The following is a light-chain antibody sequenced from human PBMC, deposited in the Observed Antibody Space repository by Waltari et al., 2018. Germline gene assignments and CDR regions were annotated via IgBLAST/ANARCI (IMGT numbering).Light chain of an antibody. Sequence: IVLTQSPATRSLSPGERATLSCRASQSVSSYLAWYQQKPGQAPRLLIYDASNRATGIPARFSGSGSGTDFTLTISSLEPEDFAVYYCQQRSSWPLTFGQGTKVEIK. V-gene: IGKV3-11*01. CDR3: QQRSSWPLT. CDR1: QSVSSY. CDR2: DAS. J-gene: IGKJ1*01.